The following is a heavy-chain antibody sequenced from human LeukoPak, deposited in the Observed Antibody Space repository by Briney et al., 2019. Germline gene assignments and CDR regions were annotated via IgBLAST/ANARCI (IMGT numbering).Heavy chain of an antibody. J-gene: IGHJ4*02. CDR2: IYYRGST. CDR3: ATGIAAIKSRFFDY. D-gene: IGHD6-25*01. Sequence: SETLSLTCAVSGDSIRSSSYYWGWIRQPPGKGLEWIGSIYYRGSTYYNPSLKSRVSISVDKSKSQFSLELTSATVADTAIYYCATGIAAIKSRFFDYWGQGSLITVSS. V-gene: IGHV4-39*01. CDR1: GDSIRSSSYY.